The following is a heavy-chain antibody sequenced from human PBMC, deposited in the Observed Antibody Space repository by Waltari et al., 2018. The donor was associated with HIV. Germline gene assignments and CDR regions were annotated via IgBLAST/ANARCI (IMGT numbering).Heavy chain of an antibody. J-gene: IGHJ4*02. D-gene: IGHD3-16*01. V-gene: IGHV3-23*01. CDR3: AKDLGDYVWGMFTGAHFDS. Sequence: EVQLLESGGHLIQPGGSLRLSCAASGFPFDTYAMNWVRQAPGNRLGWVSAISGSGDIADSADSVKGRFSISRDNSKNTLFLQMTSLRAEDTAVYYCAKDLGDYVWGMFTGAHFDSWGQGTLVTVSS. CDR1: GFPFDTYA. CDR2: ISGSGDIA.